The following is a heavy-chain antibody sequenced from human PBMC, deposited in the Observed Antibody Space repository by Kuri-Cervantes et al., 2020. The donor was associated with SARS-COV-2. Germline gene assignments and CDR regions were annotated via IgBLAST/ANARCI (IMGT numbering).Heavy chain of an antibody. CDR2: IWYDGSNK. J-gene: IGHJ4*02. Sequence: LSLTCAASGFTFSSYGMHWVRQAPGKGLEWVAVIWYDGSNKYYADSVKGRFTISRDNSKNTLYLQMNSLRAEDTAVYYCAKLEVVVITGLHFDYWGQGTLVTVSS. D-gene: IGHD3-22*01. CDR3: AKLEVVVITGLHFDY. V-gene: IGHV3-33*06. CDR1: GFTFSSYG.